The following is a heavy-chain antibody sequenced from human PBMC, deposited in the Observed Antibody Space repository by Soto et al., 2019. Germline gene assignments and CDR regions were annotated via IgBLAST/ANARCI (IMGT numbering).Heavy chain of an antibody. CDR3: ARVRRSSGYYYGS. D-gene: IGHD3-22*01. CDR1: GYTFTGYY. V-gene: IGHV1-2*02. J-gene: IGHJ5*02. CDR2: INPNSGGT. Sequence: SSVKVSCKASGYTFTGYYMHWVRQAPGQGLEWMGWINPNSGGTNYAQKFQGRVTMTRDTSISTAYMELSRLRSDDTAVYYCARVRRSSGYYYGSWGQGYAVTVSS.